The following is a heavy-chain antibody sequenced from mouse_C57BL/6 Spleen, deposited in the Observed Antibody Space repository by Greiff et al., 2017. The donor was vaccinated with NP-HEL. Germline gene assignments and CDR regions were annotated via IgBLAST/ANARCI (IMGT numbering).Heavy chain of an antibody. J-gene: IGHJ2*01. V-gene: IGHV1-80*01. CDR3: ARTPIPTVVAPDY. CDR1: GYAFSSYW. D-gene: IGHD1-1*01. CDR2: IYPGDGDT. Sequence: VQLQQSGAELVKPGASVKISCKASGYAFSSYWMNWVKQRPGKGLEWIGQIYPGDGDTNYNGKFKGKATLTADKSSSTAYMQHSSLASEDSAVYFCARTPIPTVVAPDYWGQGTTLTVSS.